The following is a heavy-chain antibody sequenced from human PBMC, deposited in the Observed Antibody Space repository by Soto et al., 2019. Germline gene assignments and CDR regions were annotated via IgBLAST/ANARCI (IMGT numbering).Heavy chain of an antibody. V-gene: IGHV3-21*01. CDR1: GFTFSSYS. J-gene: IGHJ6*02. Sequence: GGSLRLSCAASGFTFSSYSMNWVRQAPGKGLEWVSSISSSSSYIYYADSVKGRFTISRDNAKNSLYLQMNSLRAEDTAVYYCAREMAAPPGYYYYGMDVWGQGTTVTVSS. CDR2: ISSSSSYI. CDR3: AREMAAPPGYYYYGMDV. D-gene: IGHD6-6*01.